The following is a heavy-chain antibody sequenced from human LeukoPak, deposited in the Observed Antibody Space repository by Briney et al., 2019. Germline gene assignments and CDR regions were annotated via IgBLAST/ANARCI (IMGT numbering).Heavy chain of an antibody. Sequence: GGSLRLSCAACGFTFDDYAMHWVRQAPGKGLEWVSLISWDGGSTYYADSVKGRFTISRDNSKNSLYLQMNSLRAEDTALYYCAKDGVVVVPAAIGYYYYYYMDVWGKGTTVTVSS. V-gene: IGHV3-43D*04. J-gene: IGHJ6*03. D-gene: IGHD2-2*02. CDR3: AKDGVVVVPAAIGYYYYYYMDV. CDR1: GFTFDDYA. CDR2: ISWDGGST.